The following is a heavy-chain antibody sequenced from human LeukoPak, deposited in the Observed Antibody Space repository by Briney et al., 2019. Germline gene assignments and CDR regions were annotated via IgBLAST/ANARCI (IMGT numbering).Heavy chain of an antibody. D-gene: IGHD3-9*01. CDR1: GFTFSSYA. CDR2: ISYDGSNK. Sequence: GGSLRLSCAASGFTFSSYAMHWVRQAPGKGLEWVAVISYDGSNKYYADSVKGRFTISRDNSKNTLYLQMNSLRAEDTAVYYCARADYDILTGYYTPLRNWFDPWGQGTLVTVSS. CDR3: ARADYDILTGYYTPLRNWFDP. V-gene: IGHV3-30*04. J-gene: IGHJ5*02.